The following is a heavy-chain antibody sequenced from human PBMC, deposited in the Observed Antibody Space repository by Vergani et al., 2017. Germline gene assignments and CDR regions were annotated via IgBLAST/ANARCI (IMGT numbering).Heavy chain of an antibody. Sequence: QVQLVQSGAEVKKPGSSVKVSCKASGGTFSSYAISWVRQAPGQGLEWMGGIIPIFGTANYAQKFQGRVTITADESTSTAYLELSSLRSEDTAVYYCAKDGVVGWELLFSTALDSYYYGMDVWGQGTTVTVSS. CDR3: AKDGVVGWELLFSTALDSYYYGMDV. D-gene: IGHD1-26*01. J-gene: IGHJ6*02. CDR2: IIPIFGTA. V-gene: IGHV1-69*01. CDR1: GGTFSSYA.